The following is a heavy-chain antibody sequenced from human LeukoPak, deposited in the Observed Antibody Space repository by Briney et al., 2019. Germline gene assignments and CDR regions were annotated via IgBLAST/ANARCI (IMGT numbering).Heavy chain of an antibody. Sequence: ESLKISCKASGYSFSSDWIAWVRQMPGKGLEWIGIIFPIDSETTYSPSFQGQVTISADKSISTAYLQWSSLKASDTAMYYCTRGCSGGSCSRDAMDVWGQGTMVTVSS. CDR3: TRGCSGGSCSRDAMDV. CDR2: IFPIDSET. J-gene: IGHJ6*02. D-gene: IGHD2-15*01. CDR1: GYSFSSDW. V-gene: IGHV5-51*01.